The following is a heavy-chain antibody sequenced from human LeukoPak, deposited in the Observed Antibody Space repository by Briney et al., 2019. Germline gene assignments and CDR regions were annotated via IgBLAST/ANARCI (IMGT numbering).Heavy chain of an antibody. CDR2: IYTSGST. J-gene: IGHJ4*02. V-gene: IGHV4-4*07. Sequence: SETLSLTCTASGGSISSYYWSWIRQPAGKGLEWIGRIYTSGSTNYNPSLKSRVTMSVDTSKNQFSLKLSSVTAADTAVYYCARHANPHYYGSGLFDYWGQGTLVTVSS. D-gene: IGHD3-10*01. CDR1: GGSISSYY. CDR3: ARHANPHYYGSGLFDY.